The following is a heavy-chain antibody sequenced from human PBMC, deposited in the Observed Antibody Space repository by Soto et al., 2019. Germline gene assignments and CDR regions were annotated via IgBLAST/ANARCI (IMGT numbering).Heavy chain of an antibody. J-gene: IGHJ4*02. CDR3: ARAEMATPFYPHFDY. Sequence: GGSLRLSCEASGFTFSSYAMHWVRQAPGKGLEWVAVISYDGSNKYYADSVKGRFTISRDNSKSTLYLQMNSLRAEDTAVYYCARAEMATPFYPHFDYWGQGTLVTVSS. V-gene: IGHV3-30-3*01. D-gene: IGHD5-12*01. CDR2: ISYDGSNK. CDR1: GFTFSSYA.